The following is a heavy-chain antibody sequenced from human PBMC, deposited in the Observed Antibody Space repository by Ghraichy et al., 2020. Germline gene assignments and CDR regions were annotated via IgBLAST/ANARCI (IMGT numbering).Heavy chain of an antibody. V-gene: IGHV4-59*01. D-gene: IGHD5-18*01. J-gene: IGHJ4*02. Sequence: SETLSLTCTVSGGSISDYYWTWIRQPPGKGLEWIGDVFYTGSTDYNPSLKSRVTMSVDTSKSQFSLKLSSVTAADTAVYYCARLIRGYATDWGQGTLVTVSA. CDR3: ARLIRGYATD. CDR2: VFYTGST. CDR1: GGSISDYY.